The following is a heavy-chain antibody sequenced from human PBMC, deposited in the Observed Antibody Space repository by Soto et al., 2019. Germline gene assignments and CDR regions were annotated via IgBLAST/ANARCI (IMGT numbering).Heavy chain of an antibody. D-gene: IGHD5-18*01. Sequence: PSETLSLTCTVSGCSISSYYWSWIRQPPGKGLEWIGYIYYSGNTNYNPSLKSRVTISVDTSTNHSSLKLNSVPAADTAVYYCARNVDTARAYYFDYWGQGTLVTVSS. CDR1: GCSISSYY. CDR3: ARNVDTARAYYFDY. CDR2: IYYSGNT. V-gene: IGHV4-59*01. J-gene: IGHJ4*02.